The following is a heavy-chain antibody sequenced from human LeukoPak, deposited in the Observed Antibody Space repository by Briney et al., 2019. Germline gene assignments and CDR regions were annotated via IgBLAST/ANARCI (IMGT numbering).Heavy chain of an antibody. CDR3: ARGPDPYDSSGYSPNWFDP. D-gene: IGHD3-22*01. Sequence: SVKVSCKAPGGTFSSYAISWVRQAPGQGLEWMGGIIPIFGTANYAQKFQGRVTITADESTSTAYMELSSLRSEDTAVYYCARGPDPYDSSGYSPNWFDPWGQGTLVTVSS. CDR1: GGTFSSYA. V-gene: IGHV1-69*13. CDR2: IIPIFGTA. J-gene: IGHJ5*02.